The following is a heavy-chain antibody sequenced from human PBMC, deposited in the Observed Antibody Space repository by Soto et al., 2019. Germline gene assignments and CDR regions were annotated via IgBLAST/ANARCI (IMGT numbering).Heavy chain of an antibody. J-gene: IGHJ6*02. CDR1: GDTFSSYA. CDR2: IIPIFGTA. D-gene: IGHD2-21*02. V-gene: IGHV1-69*13. CDR3: ASSVVTAIPDYYYYGMDV. Sequence: SVKVSRKASGDTFSSYAISWVRQAPGQGLEWMGGIIPIFGTANYAQKFQGRVTITADESTSTAYMELSRLRSEDTAVYYCASSVVTAIPDYYYYGMDVWGQGTTVTVSS.